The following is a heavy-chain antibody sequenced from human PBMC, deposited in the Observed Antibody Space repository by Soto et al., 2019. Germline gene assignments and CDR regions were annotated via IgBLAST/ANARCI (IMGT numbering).Heavy chain of an antibody. CDR3: ARHHGPTTSEYWFAP. Sequence: QVHLVQSGVEVKTPGASVKVSCQASGYTFLTYDISWVRQAPGQGLERMGWISTYSGDTKYAQKFQGRVTMTTDTSTTTAYPERRSLRSNYTAFYYLARHHGPTTSEYWFAPWGQGTLVTVSS. CDR2: ISTYSGDT. V-gene: IGHV1-18*01. J-gene: IGHJ5*02. CDR1: GYTFLTYD. D-gene: IGHD5-12*01.